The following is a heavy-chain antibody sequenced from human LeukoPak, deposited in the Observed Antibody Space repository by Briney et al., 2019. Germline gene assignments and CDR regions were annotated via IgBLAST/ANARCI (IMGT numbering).Heavy chain of an antibody. D-gene: IGHD3-22*01. V-gene: IGHV3-73*01. CDR3: TNYDDSSDLWGY. CDR1: GFTFSDSG. Sequence: TGGSLKLSCAASGFTFSDSGMHWVRQAPGKGLEWVGRMRSKTQNYATAYAASVKGRFTTSRDDSKNTAFLQMNSLKTEDTAVYYCTNYDDSSDLWGYWGQGTLVTVSS. J-gene: IGHJ4*02. CDR2: MRSKTQNYAT.